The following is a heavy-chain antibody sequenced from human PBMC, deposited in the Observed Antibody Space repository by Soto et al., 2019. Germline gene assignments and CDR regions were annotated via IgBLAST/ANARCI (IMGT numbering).Heavy chain of an antibody. CDR3: ARHHGPTTSENWFAP. CDR2: ISTYSGDT. CDR1: GYTFFTYD. Sequence: QVHLVQSGVEVKTPGASVKVSCQASGYTFFTYDISWVRQAPGQGLEWMGWISTYSGDTKYAQKFQGRVTMTTDTPTTTAYLELRSLRSDDTAVYYCARHHGPTTSENWFAPWGQGNLVNVS. V-gene: IGHV1-18*01. J-gene: IGHJ5*02. D-gene: IGHD5-12*01.